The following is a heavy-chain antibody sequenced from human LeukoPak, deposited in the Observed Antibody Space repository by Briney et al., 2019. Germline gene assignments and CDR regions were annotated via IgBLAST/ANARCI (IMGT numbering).Heavy chain of an antibody. J-gene: IGHJ4*02. CDR1: GYSCTSYW. Sequence: HGESLHSSCKGSGYSCTSYWINWGRQMPGKGLEWTGIDEPSDSEAKYSPYIQGHVTISASHSITTAYLQWSSLKAADTALYYCARLSAYNSGERSFDYWGQGTLVTVSS. CDR3: ARLSAYNSGERSFDY. D-gene: IGHD6-19*01. V-gene: IGHV5-10-1*01. CDR2: DEPSDSEA.